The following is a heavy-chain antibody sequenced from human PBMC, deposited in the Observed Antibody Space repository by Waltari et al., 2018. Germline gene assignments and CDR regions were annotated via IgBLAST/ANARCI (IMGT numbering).Heavy chain of an antibody. D-gene: IGHD6-13*01. CDR1: GGSISSSSYY. J-gene: IGHJ4*02. CDR2: IYYSGST. Sequence: QLQLQESGPGLVKPSETLSLTCTVSGGSISSSSYYWGWIRQPPGKGLEWIGSIYYSGSTYYNPSLKSRVTISVDTSKNQFSLKLSSVTAADTAVYYCARHGQQQLVTIDYWGQGTLVTVSS. CDR3: ARHGQQQLVTIDY. V-gene: IGHV4-39*01.